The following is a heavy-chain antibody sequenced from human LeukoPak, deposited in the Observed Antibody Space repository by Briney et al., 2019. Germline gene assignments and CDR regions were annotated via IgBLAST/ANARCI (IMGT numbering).Heavy chain of an antibody. Sequence: PGGSLRLSCAASGFTFSSYAMSWVRQAPGKGLEWVSAISGSGGSTYYADSVKGRFTISRDNSKNTLYLQMNSLRAEDTAVYYCAKSRGRGLQFFPGDYWGQGTLVTVSS. J-gene: IGHJ4*02. CDR1: GFTFSSYA. D-gene: IGHD5-24*01. V-gene: IGHV3-23*01. CDR3: AKSRGRGLQFFPGDY. CDR2: ISGSGGST.